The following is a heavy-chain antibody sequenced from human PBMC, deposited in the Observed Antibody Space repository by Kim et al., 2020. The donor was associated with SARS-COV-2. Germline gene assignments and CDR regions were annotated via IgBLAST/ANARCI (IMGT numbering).Heavy chain of an antibody. V-gene: IGHV3-30*07. CDR3: ARDQSAGYSSSWNDY. J-gene: IGHJ4*02. Sequence: DTFKGRFPISRDISKNAVYLQMNSLRDEDTAVYYCARDQSAGYSSSWNDYWGQGTLVTVSS. D-gene: IGHD6-13*01.